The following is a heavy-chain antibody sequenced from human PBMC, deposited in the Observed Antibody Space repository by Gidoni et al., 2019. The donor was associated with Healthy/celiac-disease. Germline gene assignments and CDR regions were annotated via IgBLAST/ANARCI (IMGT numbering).Heavy chain of an antibody. J-gene: IGHJ6*02. CDR1: GFTFSASA. Sequence: EVQLVESGGGLVQPGGSLKLSCAASGFTFSASAMHWVRQASGKGLEWVGRIRSKANSYATAYAASVKGRFTISRDDSKNTAYLQMNSLKTEDTAVYYCTSHHTATYYYYGMDVWGQGTTVTVSS. CDR2: IRSKANSYAT. D-gene: IGHD5-18*01. CDR3: TSHHTATYYYYGMDV. V-gene: IGHV3-73*02.